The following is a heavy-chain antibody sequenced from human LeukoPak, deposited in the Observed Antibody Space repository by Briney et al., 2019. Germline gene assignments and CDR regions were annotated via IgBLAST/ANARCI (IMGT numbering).Heavy chain of an antibody. D-gene: IGHD2-2*01. CDR1: GYTFTGYY. CDR2: INPNSGGT. V-gene: IGHV1-2*02. Sequence: ASVKVSCKASGYTFTGYYMHWVRQAPGQGLEWMGWINPNSGGTNYAQKVQGRVTMTRDTSISTAYMELSRLRSDNTAVYYCARECSGSSTSCYGGYYYYGMDVWGQGTTVTVSS. CDR3: ARECSGSSTSCYGGYYYYGMDV. J-gene: IGHJ6*02.